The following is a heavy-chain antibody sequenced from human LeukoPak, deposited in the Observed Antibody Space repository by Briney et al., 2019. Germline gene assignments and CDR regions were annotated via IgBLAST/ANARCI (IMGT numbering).Heavy chain of an antibody. Sequence: PSETPSLTCTVSGGSISSYYWSWIRQPPGKGLEWIGYIYYSGSTNYNPSLKSRVTISVDTSKNQFSLKLSSVTAADTAVYYCARHSCSGGSCSLRAFDIWGQGTVVTVSS. CDR3: ARHSCSGGSCSLRAFDI. CDR1: GGSISSYY. D-gene: IGHD2-15*01. J-gene: IGHJ3*02. CDR2: IYYSGST. V-gene: IGHV4-59*08.